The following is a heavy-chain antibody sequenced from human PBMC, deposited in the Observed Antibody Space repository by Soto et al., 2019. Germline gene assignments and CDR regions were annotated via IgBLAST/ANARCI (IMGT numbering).Heavy chain of an antibody. CDR1: GFTLSTYG. Sequence: GGSLRLSCAGSGFTLSTYGMTWVRQAPGKGLEWVSAITGTGGNTYYVDSVKGRFTSSRDNSKNMLYLQMNSVRVEDTAVYYCARIRGYWYGLDVWG. J-gene: IGHJ6*02. CDR3: ARIRGYWYGLDV. CDR2: ITGTGGNT. V-gene: IGHV3-23*01.